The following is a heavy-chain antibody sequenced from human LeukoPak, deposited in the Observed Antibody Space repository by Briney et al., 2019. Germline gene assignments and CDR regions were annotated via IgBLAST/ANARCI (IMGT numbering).Heavy chain of an antibody. V-gene: IGHV3-30*02. Sequence: PGGSLRLSCAGSGFTFRSYSMNWVRQAPGKGLNWVAFIRCDGNNKYYADSVKGRFTISRDNSKNTLYLQMNSLRAEDTAVYYCARDLAPRSSIDYWGQGTLVTVSS. CDR3: ARDLAPRSSIDY. D-gene: IGHD2-2*01. J-gene: IGHJ4*02. CDR2: IRCDGNNK. CDR1: GFTFRSYS.